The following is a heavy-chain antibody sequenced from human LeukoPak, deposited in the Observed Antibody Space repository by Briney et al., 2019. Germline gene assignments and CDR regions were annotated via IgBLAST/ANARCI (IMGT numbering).Heavy chain of an antibody. D-gene: IGHD2-21*02. CDR1: GGSISSYY. CDR3: ARLGATGSPDAFDI. J-gene: IGHJ3*02. Sequence: SETLSLTCTVSGGSISSYYWSWIRQPPGKGLEWIGYIYYSGSTNYNPSLKSRVTISVDTSKNQFSLKLSSVTAADTAVYYCARLGATGSPDAFDIWGQGTMVTVSS. CDR2: IYYSGST. V-gene: IGHV4-59*08.